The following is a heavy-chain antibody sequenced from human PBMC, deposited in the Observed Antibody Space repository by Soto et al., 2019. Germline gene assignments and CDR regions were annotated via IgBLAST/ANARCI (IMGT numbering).Heavy chain of an antibody. CDR2: IYYSGHT. J-gene: IGHJ5*02. CDR1: GGSISSSSYY. CDR3: ARRPQGRSPNWFDL. D-gene: IGHD2-8*01. V-gene: IGHV4-39*01. Sequence: PSETLSLTCTVSGGSISSSSYYWVWIRQPPGMRLEWIGSIYYSGHTYYNPSLQSRVTISVDTSKNQFSLKLSSVTAADTAVYYCARRPQGRSPNWFDLWGQGTLVTVSS.